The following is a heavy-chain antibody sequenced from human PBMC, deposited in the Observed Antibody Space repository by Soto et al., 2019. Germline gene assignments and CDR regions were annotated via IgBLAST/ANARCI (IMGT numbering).Heavy chain of an antibody. Sequence: QVQLQESGPGLVKPSQTLSLTCTVSGGSISSGGYYWSWIRQHPGKGLEWIGYIYYSGSTYYNPSLKSRVTISVDTSKNQFSLKLSSVTAADTAVYYCARYGSRFGELLYVGVVRAAFDIWGQGTMVTVSS. V-gene: IGHV4-31*03. J-gene: IGHJ3*02. CDR1: GGSISSGGYY. CDR2: IYYSGST. D-gene: IGHD3-10*01. CDR3: ARYGSRFGELLYVGVVRAAFDI.